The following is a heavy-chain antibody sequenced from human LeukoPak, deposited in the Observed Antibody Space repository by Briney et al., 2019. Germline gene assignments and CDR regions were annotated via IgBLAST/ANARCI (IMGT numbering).Heavy chain of an antibody. Sequence: SETLSLTCAVYGGSFSGYYWSWIRQPPGKGLEWIGEINHSGSTNYNPSLKSRVTISVDTSKNQFSLKLSSVTAADTAVYYCATSSRGYSYGPPDYWGQGTLVTVSS. J-gene: IGHJ4*02. V-gene: IGHV4-34*01. CDR2: INHSGST. CDR1: GGSFSGYY. D-gene: IGHD5-18*01. CDR3: ATSSRGYSYGPPDY.